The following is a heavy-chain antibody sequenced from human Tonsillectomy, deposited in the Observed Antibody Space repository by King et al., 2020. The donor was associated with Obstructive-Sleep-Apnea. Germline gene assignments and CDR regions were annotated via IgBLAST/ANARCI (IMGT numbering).Heavy chain of an antibody. CDR2: INHSGST. D-gene: IGHD6-13*01. Sequence: VQLQQWGAGLLKPSETLSLTCAVYAVSFSDYYWSCIRYPPGKGLEWIGEINHSGSTNYNPSLKSRVTISVDMSMNQFSLQLTSVTASDTAVYYVARGSGAADVNWFDPWGQGALVTVSS. CDR1: AVSFSDYY. V-gene: IGHV4-34*01. J-gene: IGHJ5*02. CDR3: ARGSGAADVNWFDP.